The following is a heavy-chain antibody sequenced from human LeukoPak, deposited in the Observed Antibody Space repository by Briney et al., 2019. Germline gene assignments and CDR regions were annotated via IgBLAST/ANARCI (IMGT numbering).Heavy chain of an antibody. Sequence: PSETLSLTCTVSGGSISSSSYYWSWIRQPPGKGLEWIGYIYYSGSAYYNPSLKSRVTISVDTSKNQFSLKLSSVTAADTAVYYCARPPAANPYYYYMDVWGKGTTVTVSS. CDR1: GGSISSSSYY. CDR2: IYYSGSA. CDR3: ARPPAANPYYYYMDV. D-gene: IGHD2-2*01. J-gene: IGHJ6*03. V-gene: IGHV4-30-4*08.